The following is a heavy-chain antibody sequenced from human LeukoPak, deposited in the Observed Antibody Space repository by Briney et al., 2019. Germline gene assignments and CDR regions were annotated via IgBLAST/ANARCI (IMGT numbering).Heavy chain of an antibody. Sequence: ASVKVSCKASGYTFTGYYMHWVRQAPGQGLEWMGWINPNSGGTNYAQKFQGRVTMTTDTSTSTAYMELRSLRSDDTAVYYCARVDSSGETLFDYWGQGTPVTVSS. CDR1: GYTFTGYY. J-gene: IGHJ4*02. CDR3: ARVDSSGETLFDY. V-gene: IGHV1-2*02. CDR2: INPNSGGT. D-gene: IGHD3-22*01.